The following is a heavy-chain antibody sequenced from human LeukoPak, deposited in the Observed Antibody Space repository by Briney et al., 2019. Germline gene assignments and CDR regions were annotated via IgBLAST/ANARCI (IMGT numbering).Heavy chain of an antibody. CDR1: GFTFTTYW. Sequence: GGSLRLSCAASGFTFTTYWMGWVRQAPGKGPEWVASINQVGGSRYFVDSVKGRFIISRDNAKNSLYLQMNSLRDEDTAVYYCANLGPPGRDHYLESWGQGTLVTVSS. D-gene: IGHD5-24*01. J-gene: IGHJ4*02. CDR3: ANLGPPGRDHYLES. CDR2: INQVGGSR. V-gene: IGHV3-7*01.